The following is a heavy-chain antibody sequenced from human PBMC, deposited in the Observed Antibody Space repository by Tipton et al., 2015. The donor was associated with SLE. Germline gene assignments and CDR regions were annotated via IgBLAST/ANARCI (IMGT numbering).Heavy chain of an antibody. CDR3: ARGSDLLTGYYYFDL. CDR1: GFTFGDYA. Sequence: SLRLSCTVSGFTFGDYAMSWVRQAPGKGLEWVGFIRGKAYGGTTEYAASVRGRFTISRDDSKSIGYLQMNSLKTEDTAVYYCARGSDLLTGYYYFDLWGQGTVVTVSS. V-gene: IGHV3-49*04. D-gene: IGHD3-9*01. J-gene: IGHJ4*02. CDR2: IRGKAYGGTT.